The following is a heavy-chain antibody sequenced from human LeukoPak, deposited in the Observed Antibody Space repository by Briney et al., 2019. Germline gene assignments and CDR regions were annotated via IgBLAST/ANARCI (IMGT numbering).Heavy chain of an antibody. J-gene: IGHJ4*02. CDR1: GYIFSDYY. CDR2: INPHSGVT. Sequence: ASVKVSCKTSGYIFSDYYLHWVRQAPGQGLEWMGWINPHSGVTKYAQKFQGRVTVTRDTSISSASMEVSSVRSADTAVYYCARGQQWLEAFENWGQGTLVTVSS. D-gene: IGHD6-19*01. V-gene: IGHV1-2*02. CDR3: ARGQQWLEAFEN.